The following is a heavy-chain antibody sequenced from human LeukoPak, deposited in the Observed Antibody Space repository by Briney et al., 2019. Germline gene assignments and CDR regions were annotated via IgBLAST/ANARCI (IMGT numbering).Heavy chain of an antibody. J-gene: IGHJ4*02. D-gene: IGHD5-24*01. V-gene: IGHV3-66*02. CDR1: GFIYSNYA. CDR3: ARGGAAYNPFDY. CDR2: TYAGGST. Sequence: GGSLRLSCAASGFIYSNYAMSWVRQAPGKGLEWVSVTYAGGSTYYADSVKGRFTISRDNSKNTVYLQMHSLRPEDTAVYFCARGGAAYNPFDYWGQGTLVTVSS.